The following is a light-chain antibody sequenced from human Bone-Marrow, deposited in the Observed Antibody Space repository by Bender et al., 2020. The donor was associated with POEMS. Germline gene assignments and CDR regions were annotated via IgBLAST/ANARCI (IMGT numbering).Light chain of an antibody. CDR3: SSYSGTDSLI. J-gene: IGLJ2*01. V-gene: IGLV2-8*01. Sequence: QSALTQPPSASGSPGQSVTISCIGSSSDIGGYNYVSWYQQPPCKAPKLLIYEVTKRPSGVPDRFSGSKSGNTASLTVSGLQSEDEADYYCSSYSGTDSLIFGGGTKLTVL. CDR1: SSDIGGYNY. CDR2: EVT.